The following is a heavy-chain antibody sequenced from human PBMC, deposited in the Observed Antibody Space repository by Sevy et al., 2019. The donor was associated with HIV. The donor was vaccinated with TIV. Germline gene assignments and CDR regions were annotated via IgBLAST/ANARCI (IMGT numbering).Heavy chain of an antibody. CDR2: ISAYNGNT. J-gene: IGHJ5*02. CDR3: ARAPELQGWFDP. V-gene: IGHV1-18*01. CDR1: GCTFTSYG. D-gene: IGHD1-7*01. Sequence: ASVKVSCKASGCTFTSYGISWVRQAPGQGLEWMGWISAYNGNTNYAQKLQGRVTMTTDTSTSTAYMELRSLRSDDTAVYYCARAPELQGWFDPWGQGTLVTVSS.